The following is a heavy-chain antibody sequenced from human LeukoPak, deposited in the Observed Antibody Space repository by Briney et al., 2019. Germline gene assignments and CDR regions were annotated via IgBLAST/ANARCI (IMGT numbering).Heavy chain of an antibody. CDR1: GYTLTSYA. V-gene: IGHV1-3*01. Sequence: ASVKVSCKASGYTLTSYAMHWVRQAPGQRLEWMGWINAGNGNTKYSQKFQGRVTITRDTSASTAYMELSSLRSEDTAVYYCARDYYGSGSYYHYYYGMDVWGQGTTVTVSS. CDR3: ARDYYGSGSYYHYYYGMDV. D-gene: IGHD3-10*01. J-gene: IGHJ6*02. CDR2: INAGNGNT.